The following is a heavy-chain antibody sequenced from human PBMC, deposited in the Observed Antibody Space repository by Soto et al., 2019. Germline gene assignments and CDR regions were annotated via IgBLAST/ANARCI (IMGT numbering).Heavy chain of an antibody. Sequence: QVQLQESGPGLVKPSETLSLTCTVSGGSISSYYWSWSRQPPVKGLEWIRYIYYSGSTNYSTSIKSRVTISVDTSKHQFSLKQSSVTAADTAVYYCERRAISVLDYLGQRTMVTVSS. CDR3: ERRAISVLDY. V-gene: IGHV4-59*01. J-gene: IGHJ4*02. D-gene: IGHD2-2*01. CDR2: IYYSGST. CDR1: GGSISSYY.